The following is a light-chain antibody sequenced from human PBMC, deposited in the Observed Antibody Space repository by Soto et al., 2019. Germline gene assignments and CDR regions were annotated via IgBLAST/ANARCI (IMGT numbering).Light chain of an antibody. CDR2: GAS. CDR3: QQYNDWPPKRT. CDR1: QSITTN. V-gene: IGKV3-15*01. J-gene: IGKJ1*01. Sequence: EVVMTQSPVTLSVSPGERATLSCRASQSITTNLAWYQQKPDQAPRLLIYGASTRATGVPARFSGSGSGTQFPLTISSLQSEDFALYYCQQYNDWPPKRTFGQGTRVDFK.